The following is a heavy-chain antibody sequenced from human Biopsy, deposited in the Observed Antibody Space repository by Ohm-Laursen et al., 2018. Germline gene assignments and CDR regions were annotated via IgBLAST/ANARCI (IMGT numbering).Heavy chain of an antibody. CDR3: ALASFDY. V-gene: IGHV1-46*01. Sequence: ASVKVSCKASSYTFTDYNIHWMRQAPGQGLEWMGIINPGGNSTAYTQNFQGRVTMTWDTSTTTVYMELSSLRSEDTAVYYCALASFDYWGQGTLVTVPS. J-gene: IGHJ4*02. CDR2: INPGGNST. CDR1: SYTFTDYN.